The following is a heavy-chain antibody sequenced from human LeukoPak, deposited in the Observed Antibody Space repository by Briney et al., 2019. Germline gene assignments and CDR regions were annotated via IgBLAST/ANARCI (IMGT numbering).Heavy chain of an antibody. CDR1: GFTFSNYS. CDR2: ISSRSSYI. CDR3: ATPRGSGSYLAFDY. J-gene: IGHJ4*02. V-gene: IGHV3-21*01. D-gene: IGHD1-26*01. Sequence: GGSLRLSCAASGFTFSNYSMNWVRQAPGKGLEWVSSISSRSSYIYYADSVKGRFSISRDNAKNSLYLQMNSLRAEDTAVYYCATPRGSGSYLAFDYWGQGTLVTVSS.